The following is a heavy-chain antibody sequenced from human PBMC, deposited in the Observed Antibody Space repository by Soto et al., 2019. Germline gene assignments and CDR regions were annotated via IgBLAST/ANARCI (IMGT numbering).Heavy chain of an antibody. V-gene: IGHV3-23*01. CDR2: ISGSGGST. CDR1: GFTFSSYA. J-gene: IGHJ1*01. D-gene: IGHD3-9*01. Sequence: GGSLRLSCAASGFTFSSYAMSWVRQAPGKGLEWVSAISGSGGSTYYADSVKGRFTISRDNSKNTLYLQMNSLRAEDTAVYYCAKGERYFDWLQANRAEYFQHWGQGTLVTVSS. CDR3: AKGERYFDWLQANRAEYFQH.